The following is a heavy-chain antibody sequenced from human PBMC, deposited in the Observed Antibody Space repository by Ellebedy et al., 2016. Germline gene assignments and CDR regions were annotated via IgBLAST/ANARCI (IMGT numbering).Heavy chain of an antibody. V-gene: IGHV3-23*01. D-gene: IGHD6-13*01. J-gene: IGHJ6*03. Sequence: GGSLRLSXLVSGITFSTYAMSWVRQPPGKGLDCVSPIIGIVGSANYADSVRGRFTISRDNSKKPLYLQMHSLRAEDTAIYYCAMLERHFEQQLGSRGYYYYHIDVWGKGTTVTVSS. CDR3: AMLERHFEQQLGSRGYYYYHIDV. CDR2: IIGIVGSA. CDR1: GITFSTYA.